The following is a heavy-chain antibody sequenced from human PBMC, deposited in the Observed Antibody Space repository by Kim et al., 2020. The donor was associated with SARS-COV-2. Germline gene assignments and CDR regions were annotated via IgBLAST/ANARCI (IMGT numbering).Heavy chain of an antibody. Sequence: SETLSLTCTVSGGSISSSSYYWGWIRQPPGKGLEWIGSIYYSGSTYYNPSLKSRVTISVDTSKNQFSLKLSSVTAADTAVYYCARRIRSGIAVARGYYLDYWGQGTLVTVSS. J-gene: IGHJ4*02. D-gene: IGHD6-19*01. CDR3: ARRIRSGIAVARGYYLDY. V-gene: IGHV4-39*01. CDR1: GGSISSSSYY. CDR2: IYYSGST.